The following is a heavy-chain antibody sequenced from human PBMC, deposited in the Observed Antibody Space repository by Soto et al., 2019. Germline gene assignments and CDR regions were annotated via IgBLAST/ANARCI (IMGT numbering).Heavy chain of an antibody. J-gene: IGHJ6*03. CDR3: ARGAVVVPAALWETGYYYYYYMDV. V-gene: IGHV3-74*01. CDR1: GFTFSSYW. D-gene: IGHD2-2*01. CDR2: INSDGSST. Sequence: PGGSLRLSCAASGFTFSSYWMHWVRQAPGKGLVWVSRINSDGSSTSYADSVKGRFTISRDNAKNTLYLQMNSLRAEDTAVYYCARGAVVVPAALWETGYYYYYYMDVWGKGTTVTVSS.